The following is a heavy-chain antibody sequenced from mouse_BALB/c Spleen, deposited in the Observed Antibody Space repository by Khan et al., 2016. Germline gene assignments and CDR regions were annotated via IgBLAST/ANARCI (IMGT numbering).Heavy chain of an antibody. V-gene: IGHV6-6*02. CDR2: IRLKSNNYAT. CDR3: THVCERAY. CDR1: GFTFSNYW. Sequence: EVQLEESGGGLMQPGGSMKLSCVASGFTFSNYWMNWVRQSPEKGLEWVAEIRLKSNNYATHYAENVRGGFTISRDDSKSSVYLQMNNLKCEDTGIYYCTHVCERAYWGQGTTLTVSS. D-gene: IGHD3-3*01. J-gene: IGHJ2*01.